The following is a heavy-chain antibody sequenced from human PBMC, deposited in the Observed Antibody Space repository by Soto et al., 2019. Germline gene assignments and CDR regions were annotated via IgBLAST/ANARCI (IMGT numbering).Heavy chain of an antibody. CDR1: GYTFTSYG. D-gene: IGHD3-16*02. J-gene: IGHJ4*02. V-gene: IGHV1-18*01. CDR3: AREFSLDYVWGSYRYTDY. Sequence: QVQLVQSGAEVKKPGASVKVSCKASGYTFTSYGISWVRQAPGQGLEWMGWISAYNGNTNYAQKLQGRVTMTTDTSTSTAYMELRSLRSDDTAVYYCAREFSLDYVWGSYRYTDYWGQGTLVTVSS. CDR2: ISAYNGNT.